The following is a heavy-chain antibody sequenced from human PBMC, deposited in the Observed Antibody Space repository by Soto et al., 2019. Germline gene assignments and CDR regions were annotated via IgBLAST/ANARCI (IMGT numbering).Heavy chain of an antibody. CDR1: GFTFSSYA. CDR2: ISGSGDST. V-gene: IGHV3-23*01. D-gene: IGHD6-19*01. Sequence: EVQLLESGGGLVQPGGSLRLSCAASGFTFSSYAMSWVRQAPGKGLEWVSGISGSGDSTYYADSVKGRFTISRDNSKNTLDLQMNSLRAEDTAVYYRAKGVPGIAVAGTGYFQHWGQGTLVAVSS. CDR3: AKGVPGIAVAGTGYFQH. J-gene: IGHJ1*01.